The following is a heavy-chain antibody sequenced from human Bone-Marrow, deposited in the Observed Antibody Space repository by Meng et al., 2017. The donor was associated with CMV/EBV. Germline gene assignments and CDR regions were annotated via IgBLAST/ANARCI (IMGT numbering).Heavy chain of an antibody. CDR2: ISSSSSYI. J-gene: IGHJ6*02. D-gene: IGHD3-3*01. Sequence: GGSRRPSGAASGSTFSSYSMNWVRQAPGKGLEWVSSISSSSSYIYYADSVKGRFTISRDNAKNSVYLQMNSLRAEDTAVYYCARGGVGDDYWSGYYSLRGGMDVWGQGTTVTVSS. CDR3: ARGGVGDDYWSGYYSLRGGMDV. CDR1: GSTFSSYS. V-gene: IGHV3-21*01.